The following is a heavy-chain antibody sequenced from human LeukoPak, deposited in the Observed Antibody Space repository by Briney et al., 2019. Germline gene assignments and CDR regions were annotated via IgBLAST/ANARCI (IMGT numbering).Heavy chain of an antibody. CDR3: ARGRYFDWSDPYDAFDI. Sequence: GGSLRLSCAASGFTFNSYSMNWVRQAPGKGLEWVSSISSSSSYISYADSVKGRFTISRDNAKNSLYLQMNSLRAEDTAVYYCARGRYFDWSDPYDAFDIWGQGTMVAVSS. V-gene: IGHV3-21*01. CDR1: GFTFNSYS. D-gene: IGHD3-9*01. J-gene: IGHJ3*02. CDR2: ISSSSSYI.